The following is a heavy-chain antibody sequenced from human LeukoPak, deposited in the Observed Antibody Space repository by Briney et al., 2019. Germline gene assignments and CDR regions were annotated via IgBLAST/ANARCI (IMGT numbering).Heavy chain of an antibody. Sequence: SETLSLTCTVSGGSISSYYWSWIRQPPGKGLEWIGYIYYSGSTNYNPSLKSRATISVDTSKNQFSLKLSSVTAADTAVYYCASGGRYCSSTSCYGSYYYYGMDVWGQGTTVTVSS. CDR3: ASGGRYCSSTSCYGSYYYYGMDV. J-gene: IGHJ6*02. V-gene: IGHV4-59*01. CDR2: IYYSGST. CDR1: GGSISSYY. D-gene: IGHD2-2*01.